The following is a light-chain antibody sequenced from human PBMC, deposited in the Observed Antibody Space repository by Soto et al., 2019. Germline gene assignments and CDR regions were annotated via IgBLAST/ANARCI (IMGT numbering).Light chain of an antibody. Sequence: DIPMTQSPSTLSASVGDRVTITCRASQSLGIWLAWHQQKPGKAPKLLIYDASTLKSGVPSRFSGSGSGTKFTLTISSLQTDDFATYYCQEYNSYSGTFGQGTKVEVK. V-gene: IGKV1-5*01. J-gene: IGKJ1*01. CDR1: QSLGIW. CDR2: DAS. CDR3: QEYNSYSGT.